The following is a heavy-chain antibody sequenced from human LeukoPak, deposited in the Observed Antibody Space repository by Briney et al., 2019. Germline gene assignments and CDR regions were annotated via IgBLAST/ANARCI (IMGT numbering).Heavy chain of an antibody. CDR3: ARVLPLRYGPGSYYNGPLDY. CDR1: GGSISSYY. V-gene: IGHV4-59*01. D-gene: IGHD3-10*01. Sequence: SETLSLTCTVSGGSISSYYWSWIRQPPGKGQEWIGYIYYSGSTNYNPSLKSRVTISVDTSKNQFSLKLSSVTAADTAVYYCARVLPLRYGPGSYYNGPLDYWGQGTLVTVSS. CDR2: IYYSGST. J-gene: IGHJ4*02.